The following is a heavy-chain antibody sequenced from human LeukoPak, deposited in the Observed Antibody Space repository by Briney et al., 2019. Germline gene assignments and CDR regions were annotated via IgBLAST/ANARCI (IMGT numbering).Heavy chain of an antibody. D-gene: IGHD1-1*01. CDR1: GFTFDDYG. CDR3: ATLEYNFDY. J-gene: IGHJ4*02. V-gene: IGHV3-20*04. Sequence: PGGSLRLSCAASGFTFDDYGMSWVRQAPGKGLEWVSGINWNGGSTGYADSVKGRFTISRDNAKSSLYLQMNSLRVEDTAVYYCATLEYNFDYWGRGTLVTVSS. CDR2: INWNGGST.